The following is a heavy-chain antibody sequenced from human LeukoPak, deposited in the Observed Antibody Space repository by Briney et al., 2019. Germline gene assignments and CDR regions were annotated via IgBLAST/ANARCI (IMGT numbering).Heavy chain of an antibody. D-gene: IGHD2-15*01. CDR2: IIPILGIA. J-gene: IGHJ6*02. CDR1: GGTFSSYA. Sequence: SVKVSCKASGGTFSSYAISWVRQAPGQGLEWMGRIIPILGIANYAQKFQGRVTITADKSTSTAYMELSSLRSEDAAVYYCARDNRYCSGGSCLNYYYYGMDVWGQGTTVTVSS. CDR3: ARDNRYCSGGSCLNYYYYGMDV. V-gene: IGHV1-69*04.